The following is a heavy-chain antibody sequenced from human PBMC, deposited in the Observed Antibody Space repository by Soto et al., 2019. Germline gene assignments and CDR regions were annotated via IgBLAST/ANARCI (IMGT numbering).Heavy chain of an antibody. Sequence: GGSLRLSCAVSGFTFSSSEMYWVRQAPGKGLEWISYIHPSGQPIFYADSVKGRFTISRDNANNSLFLQMNSLRAEDTAVYYCARRASRWGQGTMVTVSS. CDR1: GFTFSSSE. V-gene: IGHV3-48*03. CDR3: ARRASR. CDR2: IHPSGQPI. D-gene: IGHD1-26*01. J-gene: IGHJ3*01.